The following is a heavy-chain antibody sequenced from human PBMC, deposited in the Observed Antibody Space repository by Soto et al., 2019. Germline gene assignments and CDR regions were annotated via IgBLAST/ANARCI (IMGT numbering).Heavy chain of an antibody. Sequence: GGSLRLSCAASGFTFTNAWMSWVRQAPGKGLEWVGRIKSKTDGGTTDYAAPVKGRFTISRDDSKTTLYLQMNSLKTEDTAVYYCTTDPRGYCSGGSCYNSGGYWRQGTLGTISS. D-gene: IGHD2-15*01. CDR3: TTDPRGYCSGGSCYNSGGY. CDR1: GFTFTNAW. CDR2: IKSKTDGGTT. V-gene: IGHV3-15*01. J-gene: IGHJ4*02.